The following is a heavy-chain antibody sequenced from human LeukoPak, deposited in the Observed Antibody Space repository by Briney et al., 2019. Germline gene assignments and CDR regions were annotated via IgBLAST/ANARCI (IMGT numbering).Heavy chain of an antibody. D-gene: IGHD6-19*01. CDR2: ISGSGGST. J-gene: IGHJ4*02. Sequence: GGSLRLSCAASGFTFSNFAMNWVRQAPGKGLEWVSTISGSGGSTYYADSVKGRFTISRDNSKNTLYLQMNSLRAEDTAIYYCAKMVHTEQWLVPFDYWGQGTLVTVSS. V-gene: IGHV3-23*01. CDR1: GFTFSNFA. CDR3: AKMVHTEQWLVPFDY.